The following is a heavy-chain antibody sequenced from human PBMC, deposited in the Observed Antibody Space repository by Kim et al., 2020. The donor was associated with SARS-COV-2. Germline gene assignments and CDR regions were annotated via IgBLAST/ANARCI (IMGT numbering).Heavy chain of an antibody. D-gene: IGHD7-27*01. V-gene: IGHV3-23*01. Sequence: GGSLRLSCAASGFTFSAYAMTWVRQAPGRGLEWVATIGASGGEYHSASVKNGLTISSDNAKNTAFLQMTSRSVADAAVDYCVKVGRWKLGTPDYWDQG. CDR2: IGASGGE. CDR3: VKVGRWKLGTPDY. J-gene: IGHJ4*02. CDR1: GFTFSAYA.